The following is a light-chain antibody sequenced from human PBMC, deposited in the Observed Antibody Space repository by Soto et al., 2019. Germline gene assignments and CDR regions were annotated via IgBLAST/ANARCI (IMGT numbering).Light chain of an antibody. CDR1: SSNIGSNT. V-gene: IGLV2-8*01. CDR2: EVS. Sequence: QSVLTQPPSASGTPGQRVTISCSGSSSNIGSNTVSWYQQHPGKAPKLMIYEVSKRPSGVPDRFSGSKSGNTASLTVSGLQAEDEADYYCSSYAGSNRRVFGTGTKVTVL. J-gene: IGLJ1*01. CDR3: SSYAGSNRRV.